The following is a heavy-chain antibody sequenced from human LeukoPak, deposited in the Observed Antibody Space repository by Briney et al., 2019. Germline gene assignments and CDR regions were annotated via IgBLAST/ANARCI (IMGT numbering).Heavy chain of an antibody. J-gene: IGHJ3*02. Sequence: GGSLRLSCAASGFTFDDYAMHWVRHAPGKGLEWVSGISWNSGTIGYADSVKGRFTISRDNAKNSLYLQMHSLRAEDTAFYFCAKDVTGTGAFDIWGQGTMVTVSS. CDR1: GFTFDDYA. D-gene: IGHD1-7*01. CDR3: AKDVTGTGAFDI. V-gene: IGHV3-9*01. CDR2: ISWNSGTI.